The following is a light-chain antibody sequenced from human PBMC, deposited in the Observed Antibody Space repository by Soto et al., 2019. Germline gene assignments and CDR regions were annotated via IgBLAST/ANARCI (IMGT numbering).Light chain of an antibody. J-gene: IGLJ1*01. CDR2: GVS. V-gene: IGLV2-23*02. CDR1: SSDVGSYNL. Sequence: QSALTQPASVSGSPGQSITISCTGTSSDVGSYNLVSWYQQHPGKAPKLMIYGVSKRPSGVSDRFSGSKSGDTASLTISGVQAEDEVDYDCCSNAGVNILYVFGTGTNVTVL. CDR3: CSNAGVNILYV.